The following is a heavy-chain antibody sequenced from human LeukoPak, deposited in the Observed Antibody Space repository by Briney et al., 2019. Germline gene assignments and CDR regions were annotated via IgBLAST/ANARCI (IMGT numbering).Heavy chain of an antibody. D-gene: IGHD4-11*01. Sequence: HPGRSLTLSCAASGFPFSLYGLHWVRQAPGKGLEWVAVIWSDEKNNYYADSVKGRFTISRDNSKNTLYLQMNSLRAEDTALYYCAREGLTTTPNNAFDTWGQGTMVTVSA. J-gene: IGHJ3*02. CDR3: AREGLTTTPNNAFDT. V-gene: IGHV3-33*01. CDR2: IWSDEKNN. CDR1: GFPFSLYG.